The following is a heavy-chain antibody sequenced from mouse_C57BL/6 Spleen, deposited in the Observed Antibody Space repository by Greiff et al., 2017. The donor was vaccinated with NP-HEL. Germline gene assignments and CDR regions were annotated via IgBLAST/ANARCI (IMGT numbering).Heavy chain of an antibody. V-gene: IGHV5-9*01. J-gene: IGHJ1*03. D-gene: IGHD1-1*01. Sequence: EVKLVESGGGLVKPGGSLKLSCAASGFTFSSYTMSWVRQTPEKRLEWVATISGGGGNNSYHDSVKGRFTIYRDNAKNTLYRQMSSVRSEDTALYYGARHNYYGSSYRYCEVGGTGTTVTVSS. CDR2: ISGGGGNN. CDR1: GFTFSSYT. CDR3: ARHNYYGSSYRYCEV.